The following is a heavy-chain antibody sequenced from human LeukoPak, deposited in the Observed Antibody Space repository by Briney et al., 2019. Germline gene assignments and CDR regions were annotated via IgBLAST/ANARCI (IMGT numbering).Heavy chain of an antibody. V-gene: IGHV4-39*01. CDR1: GGSISSSTYY. J-gene: IGHJ5*02. D-gene: IGHD4-23*01. CDR2: IHYSGGT. CDR3: ARRNTGGKMAPDPGRGWFDP. Sequence: SEILSLTCTVPGGSISSSTYYWGWIRQPPGKGLEWIGNIHYSGGTHYNPSLKSRVTISVDAYKNQFSLKLSSVTAAETAVYYCARRNTGGKMAPDPGRGWFDPCGQGTLVTVSS.